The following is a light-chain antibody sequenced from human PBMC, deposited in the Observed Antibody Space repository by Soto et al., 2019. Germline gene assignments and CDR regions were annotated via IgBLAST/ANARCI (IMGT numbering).Light chain of an antibody. CDR1: SSNIGAGYD. CDR3: QSYDSSLSGWI. J-gene: IGLJ2*01. CDR2: GNS. V-gene: IGLV1-40*01. Sequence: QAVVTQPPSVSGAPGQRVTICCTGSSSNIGAGYDVHWYQQLPGTAPKLLIYGNSNRPSGVPDRFSGSKSGTSASLAITGLQAEDEADYYCQSYDSSLSGWIFGEGTKVTVL.